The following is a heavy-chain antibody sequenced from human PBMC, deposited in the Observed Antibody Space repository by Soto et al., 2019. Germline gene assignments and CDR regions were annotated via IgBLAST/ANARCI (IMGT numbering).Heavy chain of an antibody. CDR2: IYRGGTT. V-gene: IGHV3-53*04. CDR1: GFSVSSGY. Sequence: EEQLVESGGDLVQPGGSLRLSCVASGFSVSSGYMNWVRQAPGKGPEWVSVIYRGGTTYEADFVKGRFTISRHDSKNTLYLQMNSLRPEDTAVYHCARANDFNAFDIWGPGTKVTVSS. D-gene: IGHD1-1*01. CDR3: ARANDFNAFDI. J-gene: IGHJ3*02.